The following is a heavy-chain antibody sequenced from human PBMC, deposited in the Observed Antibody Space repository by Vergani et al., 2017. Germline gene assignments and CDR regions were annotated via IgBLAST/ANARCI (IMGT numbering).Heavy chain of an antibody. CDR2: IYWDDDK. D-gene: IGHD4-17*01. Sequence: QVTLKESGPTLLKPTQTLTLTCTFSGFSLSTSGVGVGWIRQPPGKALEWLAFIYWDDDKRYSPSLKSRLSITKETSKNQVVLTMTNMDPVDTATYYCAHTRASHDYGDSGSFDIWGEGTMVTVAS. V-gene: IGHV2-5*02. CDR1: GFSLSTSGVG. CDR3: AHTRASHDYGDSGSFDI. J-gene: IGHJ3*02.